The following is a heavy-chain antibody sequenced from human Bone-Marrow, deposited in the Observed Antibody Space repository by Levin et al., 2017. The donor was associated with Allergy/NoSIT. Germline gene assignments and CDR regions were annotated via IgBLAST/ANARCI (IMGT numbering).Heavy chain of an antibody. CDR3: ARRPAAYRLPFVL. D-gene: IGHD2-2*01. V-gene: IGHV1-3*01. J-gene: IGHJ3*01. CDR2: INFVSGRT. CDR1: ESIFTDFA. Sequence: ASVKVSCKASESIFTDFAFHWLRQAPGQRLEWLGWINFVSGRTNYAERLQGRLTITRDTSAIPTYMVLSSLRSEDAAIYYCARRPAAYRLPFVLWGQGTVVAVSS.